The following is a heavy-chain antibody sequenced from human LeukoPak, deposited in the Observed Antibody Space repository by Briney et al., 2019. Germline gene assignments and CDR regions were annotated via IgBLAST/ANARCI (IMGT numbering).Heavy chain of an antibody. CDR1: GFTVSGNY. V-gene: IGHV3-53*01. CDR3: AKDESRVRGVIRDAFDF. Sequence: GGSLRLSCAVSGFTVSGNYMSWVRQAPGKGLEWVSLIYSGGTTYYADSVKGRFAISRDNAKKSLYLQMNSLRVDDTAVYYCAKDESRVRGVIRDAFDFWGQGTLVTVSS. J-gene: IGHJ3*01. D-gene: IGHD3-10*01. CDR2: IYSGGTT.